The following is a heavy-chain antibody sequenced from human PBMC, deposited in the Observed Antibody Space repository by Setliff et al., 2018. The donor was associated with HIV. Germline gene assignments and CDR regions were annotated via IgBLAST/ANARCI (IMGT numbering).Heavy chain of an antibody. CDR2: INLVTGQT. Sequence: ASVKVSCKASGGTFSSYVISWVRQAPGQGPEWMGGINLVTGQTAYLQKFQGKVIITRDTSANTAFMEMSSLRSEDTAIYFCANGGPGGQFDHWGQGTLVT. V-gene: IGHV1-3*01. CDR3: ANGGPGGQFDH. J-gene: IGHJ4*02. D-gene: IGHD3-16*01. CDR1: GGTFSSYV.